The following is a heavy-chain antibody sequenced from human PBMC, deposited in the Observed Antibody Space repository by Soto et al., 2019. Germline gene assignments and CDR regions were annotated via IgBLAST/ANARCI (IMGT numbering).Heavy chain of an antibody. V-gene: IGHV1-2*02. CDR3: ARVEGSASSAGD. CDR1: GYIFTTYY. Sequence: ASVNVSCKASGYIFTTYYIHWVRQAPGQGLEWMGFIHPNTGRTKYAQKFQGRVTMTSDTSIKTAYMELNRLTSDDAAMYYCARVEGSASSAGDWGQGTLVTVSS. CDR2: IHPNTGRT. J-gene: IGHJ4*02. D-gene: IGHD6-6*01.